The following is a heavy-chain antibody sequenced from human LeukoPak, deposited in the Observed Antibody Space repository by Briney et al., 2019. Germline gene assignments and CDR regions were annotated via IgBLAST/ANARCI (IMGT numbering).Heavy chain of an antibody. CDR1: GYSISSGYY. V-gene: IGHV4-38-2*01. D-gene: IGHD6-19*01. CDR2: IYHSGST. Sequence: PSETLSLTCAVSGYSISSGYYWGRIRQPPGKGLEWIGSIYHSGSTYYNPSLKSRVTISVDTSKNQFSLKLSSVTAADTAVYYCARVHSSGWYYFDYWGQGTLVTVSS. J-gene: IGHJ4*02. CDR3: ARVHSSGWYYFDY.